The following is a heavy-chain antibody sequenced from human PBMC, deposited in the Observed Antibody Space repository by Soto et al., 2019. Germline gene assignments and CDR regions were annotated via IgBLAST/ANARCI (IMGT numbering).Heavy chain of an antibody. CDR1: GDSVSSNSAA. CDR2: TYYRSKWYN. CDR3: ARDLYNWNTQGRWFDP. D-gene: IGHD1-20*01. V-gene: IGHV6-1*01. Sequence: SQTLSLTCAISGDSVSSNSAAWNWIRQSPSRGLEWLGRTYYRSKWYNDYAVSVKSRITINPDTSKNQFSLQLNSVTPEETAVYYCARDLYNWNTQGRWFDPWGQGTLVTVSS. J-gene: IGHJ5*02.